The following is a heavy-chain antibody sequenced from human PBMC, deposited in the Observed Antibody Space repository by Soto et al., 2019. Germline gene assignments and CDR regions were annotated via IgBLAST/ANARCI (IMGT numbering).Heavy chain of an antibody. V-gene: IGHV4-4*01. CDR3: AISFGWSEVDQ. J-gene: IGHJ4*02. D-gene: IGHD6-19*01. Sequence: QMQLLESGPGLAKPSETLSLTCAVSSASIDNNWHSVRQPPGKGLEWIGEIHQSGISYKNPSRKSRVTMSGDKSSNPFSVNLSSVPDADKAVDCCAISFGWSEVDQWGQGTLVTVSS. CDR1: SASIDNN. CDR2: IHQSGIS.